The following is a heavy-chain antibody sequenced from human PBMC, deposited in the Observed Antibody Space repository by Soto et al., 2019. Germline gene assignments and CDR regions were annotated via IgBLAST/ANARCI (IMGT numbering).Heavy chain of an antibody. J-gene: IGHJ6*02. D-gene: IGHD6-19*01. CDR2: IHPGDSEI. V-gene: IGHV5-51*01. CDR1: GHKFTFYW. Sequence: GEDVKLCCMASGHKFTFYWIASASQMPGKGLEWMGIIHPGDSEIRYSPSLQGQVTISVDRSINTAYLQWSSLKASDSAIYFCARPLTFSSGWAFGMDVWGRGTTVTVSS. CDR3: ARPLTFSSGWAFGMDV.